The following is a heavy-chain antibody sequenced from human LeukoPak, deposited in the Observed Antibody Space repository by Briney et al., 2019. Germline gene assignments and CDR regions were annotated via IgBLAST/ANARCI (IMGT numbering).Heavy chain of an antibody. V-gene: IGHV3-74*01. D-gene: IGHD3-3*01. J-gene: IGHJ4*02. CDR3: ARGGYYGSGRYYFDS. CDR2: IKSDGSNT. Sequence: GGSLRLSCAASGFTFSSYWMHWVRQAPGKGLVWVSRIKSDGSNTNYADFVKGRFTISRDNAKNTLHLQMNSLRAEDTAVYYCARGGYYGSGRYYFDSWGQGTLVTVSS. CDR1: GFTFSSYW.